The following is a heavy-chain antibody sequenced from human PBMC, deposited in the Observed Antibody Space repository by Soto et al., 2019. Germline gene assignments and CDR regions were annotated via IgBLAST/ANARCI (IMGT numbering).Heavy chain of an antibody. D-gene: IGHD5-12*01. J-gene: IGHJ4*02. Sequence: QVQLQQWGAGLLKPSETLSLTCAVYGGSFSGYYWSWIRQPPGKGLEWIGEINHSGSTNYNPSLKSRVTISVDXFKXQXYLTLSSVTAADTAVYYCARGVNRGRGYDYGRWYAYWGQGTLVTVSS. CDR1: GGSFSGYY. CDR2: INHSGST. V-gene: IGHV4-34*01. CDR3: ARGVNRGRGYDYGRWYAY.